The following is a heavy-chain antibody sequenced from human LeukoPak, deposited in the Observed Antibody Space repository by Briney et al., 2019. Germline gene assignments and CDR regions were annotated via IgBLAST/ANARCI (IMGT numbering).Heavy chain of an antibody. V-gene: IGHV3-64*01. CDR2: ISSNGGST. D-gene: IGHD4-23*01. CDR1: GFTFSSYA. J-gene: IGHJ4*02. Sequence: PGGSLRLSCAASGFTFSSYAMHWVRQAPGKGLEYVSAISSNGGSTYYANSVKGRFTISRDNSKNTLYLQMGSLRAEDMAVYYCAKDYGGNSWYFDYWGQGTLVTPSA. CDR3: AKDYGGNSWYFDY.